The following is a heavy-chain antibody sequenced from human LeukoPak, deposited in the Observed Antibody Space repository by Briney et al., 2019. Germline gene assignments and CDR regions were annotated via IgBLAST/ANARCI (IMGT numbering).Heavy chain of an antibody. V-gene: IGHV1-2*02. D-gene: IGHD2-8*01. J-gene: IGHJ6*03. CDR1: GYTFTGYY. Sequence: ASVKVSCKASGYTFTGYYMHWVRQAPGQGLEWMGWINPNSGGTNSAQKFQGRVTMTRDTSISTAYMELSRLRSDDTAVYCCATDRSGYCNNGVCSSPQYYYYYMDVWGKGTTVTVSS. CDR3: ATDRSGYCNNGVCSSPQYYYYYMDV. CDR2: INPNSGGT.